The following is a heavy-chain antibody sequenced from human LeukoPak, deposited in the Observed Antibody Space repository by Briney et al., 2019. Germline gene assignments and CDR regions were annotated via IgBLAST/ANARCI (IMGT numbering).Heavy chain of an antibody. Sequence: SETLSLTCTVSGGSISSSTYYWGRIRQPPGKGLEWIGSLYNSASTHYNPSLKSRVTMAVDTSKNQFSLKLRSVTAADTAIYYCARNKTITAAGTYSSGHGTLVTVSS. CDR2: LYNSAST. D-gene: IGHD6-13*01. J-gene: IGHJ5*01. V-gene: IGHV4-39*01. CDR3: ARNKTITAAGTYS. CDR1: GGSISSSTYY.